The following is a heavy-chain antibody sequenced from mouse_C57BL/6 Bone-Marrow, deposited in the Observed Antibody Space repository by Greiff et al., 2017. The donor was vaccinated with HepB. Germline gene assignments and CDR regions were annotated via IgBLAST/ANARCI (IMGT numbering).Heavy chain of an antibody. D-gene: IGHD2-2*01. Sequence: EVQRVESGGDLVKPGGSLKLSCAASGFTFSSYGMSWVRQTPDKRLEWVATISSGGSYTYYPDSVKGRFTISRDNAKNTLYLQMSSLKSEDTAMYYCARLRGYGYVWFAYWGQGTLVTVSA. V-gene: IGHV5-6*01. CDR1: GFTFSSYG. J-gene: IGHJ3*01. CDR3: ARLRGYGYVWFAY. CDR2: ISSGGSYT.